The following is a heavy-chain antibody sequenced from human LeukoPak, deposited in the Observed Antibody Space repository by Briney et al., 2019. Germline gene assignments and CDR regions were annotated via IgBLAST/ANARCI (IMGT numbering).Heavy chain of an antibody. Sequence: SETLSLTRTVSGGSLRSYYWSWLRQPPGKGLGGGGDMYYSWSTNYKPSLKPQVTISVDTSKDQLSLTLSSVTAADPAVHYFSRDNYDFWSGYYPSRQTTDYWGQGTLVTVSS. V-gene: IGHV4-59*12. D-gene: IGHD3-3*01. CDR1: GGSLRSYY. CDR3: SRDNYDFWSGYYPSRQTTDY. CDR2: MYYSWST. J-gene: IGHJ4*02.